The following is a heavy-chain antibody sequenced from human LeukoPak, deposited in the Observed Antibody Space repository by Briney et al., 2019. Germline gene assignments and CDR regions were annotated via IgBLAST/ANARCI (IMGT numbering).Heavy chain of an antibody. J-gene: IGHJ5*02. CDR2: IIPILGIA. V-gene: IGHV1-69*04. CDR3: ARGGSCSSTSCYVGGDWFDP. CDR1: GGTFSSYA. D-gene: IGHD2-2*01. Sequence: GASVKVSCKASGGTFSSYAISWVRQAPGRGLEWMGRIIPILGIADYAQKFQGRVTITADKSTSTAYMELSSLRSEDTAVYYCARGGSCSSTSCYVGGDWFDPWGQGTLVTVSS.